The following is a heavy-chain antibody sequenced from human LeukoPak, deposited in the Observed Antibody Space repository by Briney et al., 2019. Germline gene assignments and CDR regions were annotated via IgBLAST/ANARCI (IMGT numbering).Heavy chain of an antibody. J-gene: IGHJ4*02. Sequence: ASVKVSCKASGYTFTGYYMHWVRQAPGQGLEWMGWINPNSGGTNYAQKFQGRVTMTRDTSISTAYMELSRLRSDDTAVYYCARALSSGWARKYYFDYWGQGTLVTVSS. CDR2: INPNSGGT. D-gene: IGHD6-19*01. V-gene: IGHV1-2*02. CDR3: ARALSSGWARKYYFDY. CDR1: GYTFTGYY.